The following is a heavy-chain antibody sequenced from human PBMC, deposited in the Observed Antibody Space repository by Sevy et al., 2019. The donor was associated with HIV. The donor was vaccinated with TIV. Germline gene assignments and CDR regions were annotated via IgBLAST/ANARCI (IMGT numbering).Heavy chain of an antibody. Sequence: ASVKVSCKASGYTFTSYGISWVRQAPGQGLEWMGWISAYNGNTNYAQKLQGRVTMTTDTSTSTAYMELRSLRSEDTAVYYCARVRSGWYYFDYWGQGPLVTVSS. J-gene: IGHJ4*02. D-gene: IGHD6-19*01. V-gene: IGHV1-18*01. CDR2: ISAYNGNT. CDR3: ARVRSGWYYFDY. CDR1: GYTFTSYG.